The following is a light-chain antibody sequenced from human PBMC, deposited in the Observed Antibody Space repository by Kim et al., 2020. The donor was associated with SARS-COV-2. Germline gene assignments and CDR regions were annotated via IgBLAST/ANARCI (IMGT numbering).Light chain of an antibody. J-gene: IGKJ5*01. V-gene: IGKV3-20*01. CDR3: HQYGRPPST. CDR2: IAS. Sequence: LPGEKATPSRRASRCVTSNYLAWYKQKRGPAPRLLIYIASSRAAGIPDRFSGSESGTEFTLTISRLDPEDLALYYCHQYGRPPSTFGQGTRLEIK. CDR1: RCVTSNY.